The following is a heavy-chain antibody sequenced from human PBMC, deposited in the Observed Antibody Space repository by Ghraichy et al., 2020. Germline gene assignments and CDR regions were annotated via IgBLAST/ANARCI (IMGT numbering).Heavy chain of an antibody. D-gene: IGHD5-12*01. CDR3: AILRNIVATISILYYFDY. J-gene: IGHJ4*02. V-gene: IGHV4-39*01. CDR2: IYYSGST. CDR1: GGSISSSSYY. Sequence: SETLSLTCTVSGGSISSSSYYWGWIRQPPGKGLEWIGSIYYSGSTYYNPSLKSRVTISVDTSKNQFSLKLSSVTAADTAVYYCAILRNIVATISILYYFDYWGQGTLVTVSS.